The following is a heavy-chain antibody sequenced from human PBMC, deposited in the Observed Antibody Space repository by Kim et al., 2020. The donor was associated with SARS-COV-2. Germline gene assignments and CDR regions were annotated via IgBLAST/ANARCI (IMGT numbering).Heavy chain of an antibody. CDR3: ARSEGRGYYYYYGMDV. Sequence: GESLKISCKGSGYSFTSYWIGWVRQMPGKGLEWMGIIYPGDSDTRYSPSFQGQVTISADKSISTAYLQWSSLKASDTAMYYCARSEGRGYYYYYGMDVWGQETTVTVSS. CDR1: GYSFTSYW. CDR2: IYPGDSDT. J-gene: IGHJ6*02. D-gene: IGHD3-10*01. V-gene: IGHV5-51*01.